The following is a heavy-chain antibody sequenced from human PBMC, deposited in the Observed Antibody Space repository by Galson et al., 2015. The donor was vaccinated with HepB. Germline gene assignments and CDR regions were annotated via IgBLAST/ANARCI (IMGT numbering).Heavy chain of an antibody. CDR2: TYYRSKWYN. Sequence: CAISGDSVSSNSAAWIRIRQSPSRGLEWLGRTYYRSKWYNDYAVSVQGRITISPDTSKNQFSLQLNSVTPEDTAVYYCARGFRSAVDYWGQGTLVTVSS. V-gene: IGHV6-1*01. D-gene: IGHD3-10*01. J-gene: IGHJ4*02. CDR1: GDSVSSNSAA. CDR3: ARGFRSAVDY.